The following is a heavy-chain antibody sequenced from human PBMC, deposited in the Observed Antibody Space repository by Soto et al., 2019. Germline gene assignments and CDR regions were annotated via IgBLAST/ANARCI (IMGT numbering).Heavy chain of an antibody. CDR2: INPNSGST. D-gene: IGHD5-12*01. CDR1: GYAFSEYY. J-gene: IGHJ6*03. CDR3: ARESGGATATLDYYYFYMDV. Sequence: QVQLVQSGAEVKKPGASVKVSCKASGYAFSEYYIHWMRQAPGQGLEWMGWINPNSGSTKSAQKLQGWVTMTRDTSIRTVYMELSRLRSDDTAVYYCARESGGATATLDYYYFYMDVWGKGTTVTVSS. V-gene: IGHV1-2*04.